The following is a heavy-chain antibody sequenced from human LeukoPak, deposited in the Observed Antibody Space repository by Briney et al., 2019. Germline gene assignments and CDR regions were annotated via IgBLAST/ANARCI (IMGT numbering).Heavy chain of an antibody. D-gene: IGHD3-22*01. J-gene: IGHJ4*02. CDR2: IYHSEST. V-gene: IGHV4-30-2*01. CDR1: GGSISSGGYY. CDR3: ARVSYYDSSGYFPPYFDH. Sequence: SETLSLTCTVSGGSISSGGYYWSWIRQPPGKGLEWIGYIYHSESTYYNPSLKSRVTISVDRSKNQFSLKLSSVTAADTAVYYCARVSYYDSSGYFPPYFDHWGQGTLVTVSS.